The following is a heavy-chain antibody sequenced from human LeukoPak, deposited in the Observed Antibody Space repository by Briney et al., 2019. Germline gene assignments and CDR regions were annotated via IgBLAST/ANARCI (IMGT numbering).Heavy chain of an antibody. V-gene: IGHV1-24*01. CDR1: GYTLTELS. CDR2: FDPEDGET. Sequence: AASVKVSCKVSGYTLTELSMHWVRQAPGKGLEWMGGFDPEDGETIYAQKLQGRVTMTEDTSTDTAYMELSSLRSEDTAVYYCAGTVRDSSGYYDTFDYWGQGTLVTVSS. J-gene: IGHJ4*02. D-gene: IGHD3-22*01. CDR3: AGTVRDSSGYYDTFDY.